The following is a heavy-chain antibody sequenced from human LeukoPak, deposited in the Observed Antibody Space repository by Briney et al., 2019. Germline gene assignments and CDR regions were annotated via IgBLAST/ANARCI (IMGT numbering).Heavy chain of an antibody. Sequence: GGSLRLSCAASGFTFSNYAMSWVRQAPGKGLEWVSGISGSGDSTYYGDSVQGRFTISRDNSKNTLYLQMNTLRAEDTAVYYCAKEKQRSFDYWGQGTLVTVSS. V-gene: IGHV3-23*01. CDR3: AKEKQRSFDY. CDR2: ISGSGDST. J-gene: IGHJ4*02. CDR1: GFTFSNYA.